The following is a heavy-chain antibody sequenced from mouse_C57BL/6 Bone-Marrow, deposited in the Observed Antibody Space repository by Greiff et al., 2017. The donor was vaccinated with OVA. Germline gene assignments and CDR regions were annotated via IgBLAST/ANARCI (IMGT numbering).Heavy chain of an antibody. CDR3: ARRVTTEAMDY. CDR2: INPSTGGT. Sequence: EVQLVESGPELVKPGASVKISCKASGYSFTGYYMNWVKQSPEKSLEWIGEINPSTGGTTYNQKFKAKATLTVDKSSSTAYMQLKSLTSEDSAVYYCARRVTTEAMDYWGQGTSVTVSS. D-gene: IGHD1-1*01. V-gene: IGHV1-42*01. J-gene: IGHJ4*01. CDR1: GYSFTGYY.